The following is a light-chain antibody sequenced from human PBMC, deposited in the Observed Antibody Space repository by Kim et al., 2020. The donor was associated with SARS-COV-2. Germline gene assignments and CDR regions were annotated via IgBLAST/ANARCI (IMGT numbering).Light chain of an antibody. CDR3: AAWDDSLNGWV. CDR2: SNN. Sequence: QSVLTQPPSASGTPGQRVTISCSGTSSNIGSNTVNWYQHLPGTAPKLLIYSNNQRLSGVPDRFSGSKSGTSASLAISGLQSEDEADYYCAAWDDSLNGWVFGGGTQLTVL. CDR1: SSNIGSNT. V-gene: IGLV1-44*01. J-gene: IGLJ3*02.